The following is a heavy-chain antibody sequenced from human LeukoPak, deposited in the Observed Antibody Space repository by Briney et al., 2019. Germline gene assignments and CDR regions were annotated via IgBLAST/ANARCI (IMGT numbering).Heavy chain of an antibody. V-gene: IGHV7-4-1*02. Sequence: GASVKVSCKASGYTFTSYAMNWVRQAPGQGLEWMGWINTSTGNPTYAQGFTGRFVFSLDTSVSTAYLQISSLKAEDTAVYYCARVVDYYDSSGSNRFVDYWGQGTLVTVSS. CDR3: ARVVDYYDSSGSNRFVDY. J-gene: IGHJ4*02. CDR2: INTSTGNP. CDR1: GYTFTSYA. D-gene: IGHD3-22*01.